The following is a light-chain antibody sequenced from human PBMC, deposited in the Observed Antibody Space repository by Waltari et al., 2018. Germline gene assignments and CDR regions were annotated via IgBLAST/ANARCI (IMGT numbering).Light chain of an antibody. CDR3: QHNNCWPFT. CDR1: QSVSNN. V-gene: IGKV3D-15*03. Sequence: ERVMTQSPATLSMSPGERATLSCRASQSVSNNLAWYQQKPGQAPRLLIYAASIRATVVPSMISGGGSRTFFTLIISLLQAEYVAFYYWQHNNCWPFTFGRGTRVEI. J-gene: IGKJ4*01. CDR2: AAS.